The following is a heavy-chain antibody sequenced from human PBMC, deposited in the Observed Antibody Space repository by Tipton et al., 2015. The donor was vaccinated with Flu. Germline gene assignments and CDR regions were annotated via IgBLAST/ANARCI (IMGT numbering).Heavy chain of an antibody. CDR2: VHQTGST. Sequence: LRLSCSVSGDSIGSRYFWGWIRQPPGKGLEWIGNVHQTGSTYYNPSLRSRVTITVDRPKNHFSLRLTSVTAADTAVYYCARVSPRRITSIVVTMLPEGYFDYWGQGTLVTVSS. CDR3: ARVSPRRITSIVVTMLPEGYFDY. D-gene: IGHD3-22*01. CDR1: GDSIGSRYF. V-gene: IGHV4-38-2*02. J-gene: IGHJ4*02.